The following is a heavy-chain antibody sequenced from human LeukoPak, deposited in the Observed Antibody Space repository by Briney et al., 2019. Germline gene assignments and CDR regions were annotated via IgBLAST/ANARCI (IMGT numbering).Heavy chain of an antibody. V-gene: IGHV3-23*01. J-gene: IGHJ4*02. D-gene: IGHD1-26*01. CDR1: GFTFSSYA. Sequence: GSLRLSCAASGFTFSSYAMTWVRQAPGRGLEWVASISGSGVTTYYADSVKGRFTISRDNSKSTLYLQVNSLRAEDTAVYYCAKESQLSYSGTFYIDYWGQGTLVTVSA. CDR2: ISGSGVTT. CDR3: AKESQLSYSGTFYIDY.